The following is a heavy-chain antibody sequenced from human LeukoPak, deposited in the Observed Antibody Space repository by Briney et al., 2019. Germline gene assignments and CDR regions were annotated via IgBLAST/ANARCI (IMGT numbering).Heavy chain of an antibody. V-gene: IGHV4-34*01. D-gene: IGHD3-9*01. CDR1: GGSFSGYY. CDR2: INHSGST. Sequence: SETLSLTCAVYGGSFSGYYWSWIRQPPGKGLEWIGEINHSGSTNYNPSLKSRVTISVDTSKNQFSLKLSSVTAADTAVYYCARVKAGYLYYYYGMDVWGQGTTVTVSS. CDR3: ARVKAGYLYYYYGMDV. J-gene: IGHJ6*02.